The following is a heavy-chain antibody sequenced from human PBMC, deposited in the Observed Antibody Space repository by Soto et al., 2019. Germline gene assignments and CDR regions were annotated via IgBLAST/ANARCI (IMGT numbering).Heavy chain of an antibody. Sequence: EVQLLESGGGLVQPGGSLRLSCAASGFTFSSYAMSWVRQAPGKGLEWVSAISGSGGSTYYVDSVKGRFTISRDNSKNTLYLQMNSLRAEDTAVYYCAKSEGGYCSSTSCYPYYFDYWGQGTLVTVSS. J-gene: IGHJ4*02. CDR1: GFTFSSYA. D-gene: IGHD2-2*01. CDR2: ISGSGGST. V-gene: IGHV3-23*01. CDR3: AKSEGGYCSSTSCYPYYFDY.